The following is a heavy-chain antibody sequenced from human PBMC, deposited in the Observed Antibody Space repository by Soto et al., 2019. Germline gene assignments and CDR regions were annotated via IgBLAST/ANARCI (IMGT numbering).Heavy chain of an antibody. CDR2: IIPIFGTA. J-gene: IGHJ6*02. CDR1: GVTFSSYA. Sequence: SVRVSCKASGVTFSSYAISWVRQAPGQGLEWMGGIIPIFGTANYAQKFQGRVTITADKSTSTAYMELSSLRSEDTAVYYCARGRYFDWPNYYYYGMDVWGQGTTVTVSS. D-gene: IGHD3-9*01. V-gene: IGHV1-69*06. CDR3: ARGRYFDWPNYYYYGMDV.